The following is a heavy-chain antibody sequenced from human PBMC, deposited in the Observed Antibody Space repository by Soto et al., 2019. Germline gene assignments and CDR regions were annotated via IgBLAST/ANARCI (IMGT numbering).Heavy chain of an antibody. Sequence: SVKASCKASGGTFSSDAVSWVRQAPGQGLEWMGGLIPILGTTHYAQKFQGRVTITADESTNTAYMELSSLRSDDTAVYYCARASGYVSGWYHDYWGQGTRVTVSS. V-gene: IGHV1-69*13. CDR3: ARASGYVSGWYHDY. J-gene: IGHJ4*02. D-gene: IGHD6-19*01. CDR2: LIPILGTT. CDR1: GGTFSSDA.